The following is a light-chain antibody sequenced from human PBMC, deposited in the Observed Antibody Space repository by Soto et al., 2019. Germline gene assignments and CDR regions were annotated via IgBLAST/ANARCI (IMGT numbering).Light chain of an antibody. CDR3: QQYNSFSPWT. J-gene: IGKJ1*01. Sequence: DIQMTQTPSTLSASVGDTVAITCRASQSLSEWLAWYQHKPGKAPKLLIYDASSLESGVPSRFSGSGSGTEFTLTISSLQPDDFATYYCQQYNSFSPWTFGQGTKVDIK. V-gene: IGKV1-5*01. CDR2: DAS. CDR1: QSLSEW.